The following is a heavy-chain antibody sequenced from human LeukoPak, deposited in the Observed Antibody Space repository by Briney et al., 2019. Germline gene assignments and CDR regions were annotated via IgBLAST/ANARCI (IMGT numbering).Heavy chain of an antibody. D-gene: IGHD3-10*01. CDR1: GYTFTSYG. CDR2: ISAYNGNT. V-gene: IGHV1-18*01. J-gene: IGHJ3*02. Sequence: AASVKFSCKASGYTFTSYGISWVRQAPGQGLEWMGWISAYNGNTNYAQKLQGRVTMTTDTSTSTAYMELRSLRSDDTAVYYCARGGITMVRGVISDAFDIWGQGTMVTVSS. CDR3: ARGGITMVRGVISDAFDI.